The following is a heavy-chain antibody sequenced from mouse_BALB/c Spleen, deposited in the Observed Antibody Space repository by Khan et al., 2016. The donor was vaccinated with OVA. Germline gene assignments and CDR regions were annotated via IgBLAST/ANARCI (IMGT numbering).Heavy chain of an antibody. CDR2: IYPGNVNT. Sequence: QVRLQQSGPEVVKPGASVRISCKASGYSFTNYYINWVKQRPGQGLEWIGWIYPGNVNTKYNENFKGKATLTADKSSSTTYMHLSSLTSEDSAVYCCAREGYYGNYRAWFAYWGQGTLVTVSA. D-gene: IGHD2-1*01. V-gene: IGHV1S56*01. J-gene: IGHJ3*01. CDR1: GYSFTNYY. CDR3: AREGYYGNYRAWFAY.